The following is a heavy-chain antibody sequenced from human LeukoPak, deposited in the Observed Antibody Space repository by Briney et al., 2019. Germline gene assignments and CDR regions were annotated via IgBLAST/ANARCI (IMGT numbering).Heavy chain of an antibody. CDR2: ISSSGSTI. V-gene: IGHV3-11*01. Sequence: GGSLRLSCAASGFTFSDYYMSWIRQAPGKGLEWVSYISSSGSTIYYADSVKGRFTISRDNAKNSLYLQMNSLRAEDTAVYYCARAEYYDFWSGYYTDYYYGMDVWGQGTTVTVSS. J-gene: IGHJ6*02. CDR3: ARAEYYDFWSGYYTDYYYGMDV. D-gene: IGHD3-3*01. CDR1: GFTFSDYY.